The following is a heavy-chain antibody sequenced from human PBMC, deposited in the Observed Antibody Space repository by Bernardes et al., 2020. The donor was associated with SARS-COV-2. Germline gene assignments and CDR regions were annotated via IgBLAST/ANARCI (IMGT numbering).Heavy chain of an antibody. Sequence: VKVTRKASGYTFTSYGISWVRQAPGQELEWMGWISAYNGNTNYAQKLQGRVTMTTDTSTSTAYMELRSLRSDDTAVYYCARDIVLMVYALYYYYGMDVWGQGTTVTVSS. D-gene: IGHD2-8*01. CDR3: ARDIVLMVYALYYYYGMDV. CDR2: ISAYNGNT. J-gene: IGHJ6*02. V-gene: IGHV1-18*01. CDR1: GYTFTSYG.